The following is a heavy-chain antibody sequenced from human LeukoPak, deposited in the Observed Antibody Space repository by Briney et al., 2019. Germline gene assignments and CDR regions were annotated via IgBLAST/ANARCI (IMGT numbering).Heavy chain of an antibody. Sequence: PSETLSLTCNVSGGSISRSFFYWGWVRQPPGTGLEWIGSIYHSGNTYYNPSLKSRITISVDTAKDQFSLNLSSVTAADTAVYFCARLYTTSATCDYWGQGTLVTVSS. D-gene: IGHD2-2*02. V-gene: IGHV4-39*01. CDR3: ARLYTTSATCDY. CDR2: IYHSGNT. CDR1: GGSISRSFFY. J-gene: IGHJ4*02.